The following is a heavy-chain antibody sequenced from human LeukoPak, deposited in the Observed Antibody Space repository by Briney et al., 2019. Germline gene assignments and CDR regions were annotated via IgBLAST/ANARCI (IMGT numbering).Heavy chain of an antibody. CDR2: ISGSDDGT. V-gene: IGHV3-23*01. CDR3: ARDGAARLLRYYYYMDV. D-gene: IGHD6-6*01. Sequence: GGSLRLSCAASGFTFSTYAMSWVRQIPGKGLEWVSAISGSDDGTYYADSVKGRFTISRDNSENTQFLQMNSLRPEDTAVYYCARDGAARLLRYYYYMDVWGKGTTVTVSS. CDR1: GFTFSTYA. J-gene: IGHJ6*03.